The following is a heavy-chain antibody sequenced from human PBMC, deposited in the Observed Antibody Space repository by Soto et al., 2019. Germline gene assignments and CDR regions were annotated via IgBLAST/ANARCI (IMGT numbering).Heavy chain of an antibody. CDR2: INHSGST. CDR3: ARAVVYDFWSGYTLPRDNWFDT. CDR1: GGSFSGYY. Sequence: SETLSLTCAVYGGSFSGYYWSWIRQPPGKGLEWIGEINHSGSTNYNPSLKSRVTISVDTSKNQFSLKLSSVTAADTAVYYCARAVVYDFWSGYTLPRDNWFDTWGQGTLVTVSS. V-gene: IGHV4-34*01. D-gene: IGHD3-3*01. J-gene: IGHJ5*02.